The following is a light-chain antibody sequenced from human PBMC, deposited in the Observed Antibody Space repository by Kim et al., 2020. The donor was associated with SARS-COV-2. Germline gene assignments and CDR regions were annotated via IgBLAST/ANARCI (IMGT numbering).Light chain of an antibody. CDR2: AAS. J-gene: IGKJ1*01. CDR1: QGISNY. V-gene: IGKV1-17*03. CDR3: LQHNNYPWT. Sequence: GSEGDQVTIACRASQGISNYLAWFQQKPGKVPKSLIYAASSLQRGVPSRFSGSGSGTEFTLTISSLQPEDFATYYCLQHNNYPWTFGQGTKVDIK.